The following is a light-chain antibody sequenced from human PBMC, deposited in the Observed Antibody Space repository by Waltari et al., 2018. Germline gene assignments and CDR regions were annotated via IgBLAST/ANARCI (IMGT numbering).Light chain of an antibody. CDR1: SSDVGGYHY. Sequence: QSALPQPPSASGSPGQSVTISCPGPSSDVGGYHYVPWYQQHPGKAPKSMIYEVTKRPSGVPDRFSGSKSGNTASLTVSGLQAEDEADYYCSSFAGTNQGAFGGGTKLTVL. J-gene: IGLJ2*01. CDR2: EVT. V-gene: IGLV2-8*01. CDR3: SSFAGTNQGA.